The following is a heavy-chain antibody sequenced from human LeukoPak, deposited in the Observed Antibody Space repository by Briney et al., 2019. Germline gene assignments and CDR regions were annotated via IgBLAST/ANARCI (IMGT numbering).Heavy chain of an antibody. V-gene: IGHV3-30*02. J-gene: IGHJ4*02. Sequence: GGSLRLSCAASRFSFSSYGMHWVRQAPGKGLEWVAYLQYDRTNVQYADSVRGRFTISRDNSKNILYLQMNSLRAEDTAVYYCARGQLDYWGQGTLVTVSS. CDR2: LQYDRTNV. CDR1: RFSFSSYG. CDR3: ARGQLDY.